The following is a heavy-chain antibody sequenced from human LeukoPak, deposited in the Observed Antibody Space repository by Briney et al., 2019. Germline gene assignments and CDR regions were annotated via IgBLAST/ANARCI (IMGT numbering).Heavy chain of an antibody. V-gene: IGHV3-11*01. D-gene: IGHD3-16*02. CDR2: ISSSGSTI. CDR1: GFTFSDYY. J-gene: IGHJ2*01. Sequence: GGSLRLSCAASGFTFSDYYMSWIRQAPGKGLEWVSYISSSGSTIYYADSVKGRFTISRDNAKNSLYLQVNSLRAEDTAVYYCARDSYDYVWGSYRYNWYFDFWGRGTLVTVSS. CDR3: ARDSYDYVWGSYRYNWYFDF.